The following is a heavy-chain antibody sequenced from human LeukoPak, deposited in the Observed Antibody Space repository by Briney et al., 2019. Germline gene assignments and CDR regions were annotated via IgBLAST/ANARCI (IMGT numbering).Heavy chain of an antibody. CDR2: ISASSNFI. V-gene: IGHV3-21*01. Sequence: GSLRLSCAASGFTFSTHSMYWVRQAPGKGLEWVSSISASSNFIHYAESVRGRFTISRDNAKNSLYLQMNSLGAQDTAVYYCARPATGYCSSAGCHWDSWGQGTLVTVSS. D-gene: IGHD2-2*01. CDR3: ARPATGYCSSAGCHWDS. CDR1: GFTFSTHS. J-gene: IGHJ4*02.